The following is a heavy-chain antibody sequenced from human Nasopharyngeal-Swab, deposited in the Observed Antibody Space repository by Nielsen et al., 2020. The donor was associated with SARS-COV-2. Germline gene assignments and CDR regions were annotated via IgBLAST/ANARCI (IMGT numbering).Heavy chain of an antibody. V-gene: IGHV3-7*01. CDR3: AKDNNPYYYDSSGYAFDI. D-gene: IGHD3-22*01. CDR1: GFTFSSYW. Sequence: GGSLRLSCAASGFTFSSYWMSWVRQAPGKGLEWVANIKQDGSEKYYVDSVKGRFTISRDNAKNSLYLQMNSLRAEDTAVYYCAKDNNPYYYDSSGYAFDIWGQGTMVTVSS. J-gene: IGHJ3*02. CDR2: IKQDGSEK.